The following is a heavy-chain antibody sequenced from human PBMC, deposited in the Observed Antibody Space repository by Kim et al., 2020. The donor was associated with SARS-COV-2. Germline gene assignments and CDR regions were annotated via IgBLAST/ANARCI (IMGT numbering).Heavy chain of an antibody. D-gene: IGHD3-16*01. Sequence: GGSLRLSCAASGFTFSSYWMSWVRQAPGKGLEWVANIKQDGSEKYYVDSVKGRFTISRDNAKNSLYLQMNSLTAEDTAVYYCASNDDRDAFDIWGQGTMVTVSS. V-gene: IGHV3-7*01. CDR3: ASNDDRDAFDI. CDR2: IKQDGSEK. CDR1: GFTFSSYW. J-gene: IGHJ3*02.